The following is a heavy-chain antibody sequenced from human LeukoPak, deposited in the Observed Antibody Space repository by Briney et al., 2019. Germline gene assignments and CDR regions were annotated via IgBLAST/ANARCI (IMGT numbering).Heavy chain of an antibody. V-gene: IGHV5-51*01. J-gene: IGHJ3*02. CDR2: IYPGDSDT. Sequence: GESLKISCKGSGYSFTSYWIGWVRQMPGKGLEWMGIIYPGDSDTRYSPSFQGQVTISADKSISTAYLQWSSLKAPDTAMYYCAREDVSGSYYSGSSAFGIWGQGTMVTVSS. D-gene: IGHD1-26*01. CDR3: AREDVSGSYYSGSSAFGI. CDR1: GYSFTSYW.